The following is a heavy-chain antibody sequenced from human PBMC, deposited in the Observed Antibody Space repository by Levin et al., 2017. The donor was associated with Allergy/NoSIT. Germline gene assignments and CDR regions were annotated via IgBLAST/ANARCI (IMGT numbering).Heavy chain of an antibody. D-gene: IGHD6-19*01. V-gene: IGHV3-21*01. Sequence: GGSLRLSCAASGFTFSSYSMNWVRQAPGKGLEWVSSISSSSSYIYYADSVKGRFTISRDNAKNSLYLQMNSLRAEDTAVYYCARAVAGKDYYDYYMDVWGKGTTVTVSS. CDR1: GFTFSSYS. CDR3: ARAVAGKDYYDYYMDV. CDR2: ISSSSSYI. J-gene: IGHJ6*03.